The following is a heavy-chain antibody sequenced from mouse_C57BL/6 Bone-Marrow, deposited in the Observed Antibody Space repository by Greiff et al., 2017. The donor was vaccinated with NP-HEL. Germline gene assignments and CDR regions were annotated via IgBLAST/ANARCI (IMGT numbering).Heavy chain of an antibody. V-gene: IGHV1-26*01. Sequence: VQLQQSGPELVKPGASVKIPCKASGYTFTDYYMNWVKQSHGKSLEWIGDINPNNGGTSYNQKFKGKATLTVDKSSSTAYMELRSLTSEDSAVYYCARDPYTTVVATSMDYWGQGTSVTVSS. CDR3: ARDPYTTVVATSMDY. J-gene: IGHJ4*01. CDR1: GYTFTDYY. CDR2: INPNNGGT. D-gene: IGHD1-1*01.